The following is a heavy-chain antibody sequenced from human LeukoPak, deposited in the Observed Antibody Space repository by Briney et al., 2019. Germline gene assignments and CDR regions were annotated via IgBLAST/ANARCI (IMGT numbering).Heavy chain of an antibody. CDR1: GGSISSGGYS. D-gene: IGHD5-18*01. CDR2: IYHSGST. CDR3: AREAPGYSCGHFDY. V-gene: IGHV4-30-2*01. J-gene: IGHJ4*02. Sequence: SQTLSLTCAVSGGSISSGGYSWSWIRQPPGKGLEWIGYIYHSGSTNYNPSLKSRVTISVDTSKNQFSLKLSSVTAADTAVYYCAREAPGYSCGHFDYWGQGTLVTVSS.